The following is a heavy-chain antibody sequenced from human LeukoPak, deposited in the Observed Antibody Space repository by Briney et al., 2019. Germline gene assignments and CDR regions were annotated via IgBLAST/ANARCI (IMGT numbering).Heavy chain of an antibody. CDR1: GGSISSSNW. V-gene: IGHV4-4*02. CDR3: ARDGGWYKVLDY. CDR2: IYHSGST. D-gene: IGHD6-19*01. Sequence: SETLSLTCAVSGGSISSSNWWSWVRQPPGKGLEWIGYIYHSGSTYYNPSRKSRVTISVDRSKNQFSLELSSVTAADTAVYYCARDGGWYKVLDYWGQGTLVTVFS. J-gene: IGHJ4*02.